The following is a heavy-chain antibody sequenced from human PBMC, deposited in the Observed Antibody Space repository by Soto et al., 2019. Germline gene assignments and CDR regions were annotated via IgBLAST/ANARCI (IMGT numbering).Heavy chain of an antibody. CDR2: ISSSGDRI. CDR1: GFRFSDHS. Sequence: VQLVESGGGLVSPGGSLTLSCVGSGFRFSDHSMHWVRRAPGTGLQWLSYISSSGDRIHYADSVRGRFTVSRDNAKNSLFLRMNSLRDDDTAMYYCARLPKGSLGTAWGQGTLVTVSS. J-gene: IGHJ4*02. D-gene: IGHD2-21*02. V-gene: IGHV3-48*02. CDR3: ARLPKGSLGTA.